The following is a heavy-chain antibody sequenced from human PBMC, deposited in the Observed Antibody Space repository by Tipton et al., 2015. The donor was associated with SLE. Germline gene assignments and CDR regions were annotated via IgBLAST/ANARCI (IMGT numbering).Heavy chain of an antibody. J-gene: IGHJ5*02. Sequence: SLRLSCAASGFTFSSYAMHWVRQAPGKGLEWVAVISYAGSNKYYADSVKGRFTISRDNSKNTLYLQMNSLRAEDTAVYYCASVPLRITMVRGSPWFDPWGQGTLVTVSA. CDR2: ISYAGSNK. V-gene: IGHV3-30*04. D-gene: IGHD3-10*01. CDR1: GFTFSSYA. CDR3: ASVPLRITMVRGSPWFDP.